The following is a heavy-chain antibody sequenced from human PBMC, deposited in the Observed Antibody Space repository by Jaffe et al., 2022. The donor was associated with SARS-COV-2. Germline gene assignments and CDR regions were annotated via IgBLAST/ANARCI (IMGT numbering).Heavy chain of an antibody. CDR1: GGSISSGSYY. J-gene: IGHJ5*02. V-gene: IGHV4-61*02. CDR2: IYTSGST. Sequence: QVQLQESGPGLVKPSQTLSLTCTVSGGSISSGSYYWSWIRQPAGKGLEWIGRIYTSGSTNYNPSLKSRVTISVDTSKNQFSLKLSSVTAADTAVYYCARGSNYDFWSGRNNWFDPWGQGTLVTVSS. D-gene: IGHD3-3*01. CDR3: ARGSNYDFWSGRNNWFDP.